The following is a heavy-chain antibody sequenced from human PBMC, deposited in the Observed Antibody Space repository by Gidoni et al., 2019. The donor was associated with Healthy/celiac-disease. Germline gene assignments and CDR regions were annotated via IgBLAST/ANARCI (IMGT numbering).Heavy chain of an antibody. CDR1: GFTFSSYW. D-gene: IGHD3-3*01. CDR3: ARSRGYYTVDAFDI. J-gene: IGHJ3*02. V-gene: IGHV3-7*03. Sequence: EVQLVESGGGLVQPGGSLRLSCAASGFTFSSYWMSWVRQAPGKGLEWVANIKQDGSEKYYVDSVKGRFTISRDNAKNSLYLQMNSLRAEDTAVYYCARSRGYYTVDAFDIWGQGTMVTVSS. CDR2: IKQDGSEK.